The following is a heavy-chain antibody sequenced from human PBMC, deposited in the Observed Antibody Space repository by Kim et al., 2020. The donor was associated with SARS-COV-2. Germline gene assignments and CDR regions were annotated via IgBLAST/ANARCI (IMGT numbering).Heavy chain of an antibody. Sequence: ASVKVSCKASGYTFTSYDINWVRQATGQGLEWMGWMNPNSGNTGYAQKFQGRVTMTRNTSISTAYMELSSLRSEDTAVYYCARGVPQGLLWFGESLFDYWGQGALVTVSS. CDR1: GYTFTSYD. D-gene: IGHD3-10*01. CDR2: MNPNSGNT. CDR3: ARGVPQGLLWFGESLFDY. V-gene: IGHV1-8*01. J-gene: IGHJ4*02.